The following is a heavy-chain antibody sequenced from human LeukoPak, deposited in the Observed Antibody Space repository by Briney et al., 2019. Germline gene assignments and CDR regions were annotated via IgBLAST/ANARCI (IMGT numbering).Heavy chain of an antibody. V-gene: IGHV3-74*01. CDR1: GFTFSSYW. CDR2: ISGDGSST. D-gene: IGHD6-13*01. CDR3: ARGNIAAAGIHY. Sequence: GGSLRLSCAASGFTFSSYWMRWVRQAPGKGLVWVSRISGDGSSTTYVDSVMGRFTISRDNAKNTLYLQLNSVRAEDAAVYYCARGNIAAAGIHYWGQGTLVIVSS. J-gene: IGHJ4*02.